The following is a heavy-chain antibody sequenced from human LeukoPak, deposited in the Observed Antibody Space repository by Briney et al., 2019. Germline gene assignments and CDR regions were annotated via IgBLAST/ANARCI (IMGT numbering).Heavy chain of an antibody. Sequence: SETLSLTCTVSGGSISSSSYYWGWIRQPPGKGLEWIGSIYYSGSTYYNPSLKSRVTISVDTSKNQFSLKLSSVTAADTAVYYCVSLLSGGSSWYWYYFDYWGQGTLVTVSS. D-gene: IGHD6-13*01. J-gene: IGHJ4*02. CDR2: IYYSGST. CDR3: VSLLSGGSSWYWYYFDY. CDR1: GGSISSSSYY. V-gene: IGHV4-39*07.